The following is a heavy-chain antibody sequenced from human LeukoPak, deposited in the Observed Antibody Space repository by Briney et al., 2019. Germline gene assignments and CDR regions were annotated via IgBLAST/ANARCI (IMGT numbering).Heavy chain of an antibody. Sequence: GESLKISCQASGYSFSDNWIGWVRQMPGKGLEWLGIIYPGDSDTRYSPSFQGLVTISADNSIGTAYLQWSSLQASDTAMYYCAIHYYYDSSGHFDFWGQGTLVTVSS. CDR1: GYSFSDNW. V-gene: IGHV5-51*01. CDR2: IYPGDSDT. D-gene: IGHD3-22*01. CDR3: AIHYYYDSSGHFDF. J-gene: IGHJ4*02.